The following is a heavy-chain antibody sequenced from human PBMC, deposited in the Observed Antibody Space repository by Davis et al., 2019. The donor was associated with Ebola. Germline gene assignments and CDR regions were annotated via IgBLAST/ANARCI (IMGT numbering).Heavy chain of an antibody. CDR1: GGSISSYY. CDR3: ARLIGAFDP. Sequence: SETLSLTCTVSGGSISSYYWSWIRQPPGKGLEWFGYIYYSGSTNYNPSLKSRVTISVDTSKNQFSLKLSSVTAAETAVYYCARLIGAFDPWGQGTLVTVSS. J-gene: IGHJ5*02. V-gene: IGHV4-59*01. CDR2: IYYSGST. D-gene: IGHD3-10*01.